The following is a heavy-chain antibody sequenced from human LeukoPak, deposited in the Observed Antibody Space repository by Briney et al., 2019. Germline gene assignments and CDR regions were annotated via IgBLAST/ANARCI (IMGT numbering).Heavy chain of an antibody. J-gene: IGHJ4*02. CDR1: GYTFTIYY. D-gene: IGHD4-17*01. CDR2: INPSGGST. V-gene: IGHV1-46*01. CDR3: ARDHQYGDYDGTFDY. Sequence: ASVKVSCKASGYTFTIYYMHWVRQAPGQGLEWMGIINPSGGSTSYARKFQGRVTMTRDMSTSTVYMELSSLRSEDTAVYYCARDHQYGDYDGTFDYWGQGTLVTVSS.